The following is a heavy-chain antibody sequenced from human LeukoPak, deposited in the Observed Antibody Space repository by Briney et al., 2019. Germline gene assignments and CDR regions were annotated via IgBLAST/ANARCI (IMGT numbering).Heavy chain of an antibody. CDR2: ISTSSSII. CDR3: ARGTYYYDY. D-gene: IGHD1/OR15-1a*01. J-gene: IGHJ4*02. CDR1: GFTFSSYS. Sequence: GGSLRLSCAASGFTFSSYSMNWVRQAPGKGLEWVSYISTSSSIIYYADSVKGRFTISRDNAKNSLYLQMNSLRAEDTALYYCARGTYYYDYWGQGTLVTVSS. V-gene: IGHV3-48*01.